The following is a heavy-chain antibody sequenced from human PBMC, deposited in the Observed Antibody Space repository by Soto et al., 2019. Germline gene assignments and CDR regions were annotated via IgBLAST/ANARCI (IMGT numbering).Heavy chain of an antibody. J-gene: IGHJ5*02. CDR3: ARGGAIDYVDYVTRWFDP. D-gene: IGHD4-17*01. CDR2: IYYSGST. CDR1: GGSISSYY. V-gene: IGHV4-59*01. Sequence: SETLSLTCTVSGGSISSYYWSWIRQPPGKGLEWIGYIYYSGSTNYNPSLKSRVTISVDTSKNQFSLKLSSVTAADTAVYYCARGGAIDYVDYVTRWFDPWGQGTLVTVSS.